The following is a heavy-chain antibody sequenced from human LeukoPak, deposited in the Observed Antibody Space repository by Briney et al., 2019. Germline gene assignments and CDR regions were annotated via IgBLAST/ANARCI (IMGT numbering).Heavy chain of an antibody. CDR3: ARHGVDTAMVTAY. CDR1: GGSISSSSYY. Sequence: PSDTLSLTCTVSGGSISSSSYYWGWIRQPPGKGLEWIGSIYYSGSIYYKPSLKSRVTIYVDTPKNQFSLKLSSVTAADTAVYYCARHGVDTAMVTAYWGRGTLVTVSS. J-gene: IGHJ4*02. V-gene: IGHV4-39*01. CDR2: IYYSGSI. D-gene: IGHD5-18*01.